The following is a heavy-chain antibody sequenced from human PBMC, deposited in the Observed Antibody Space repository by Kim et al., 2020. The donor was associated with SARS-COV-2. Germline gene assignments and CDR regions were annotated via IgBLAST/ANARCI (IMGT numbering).Heavy chain of an antibody. D-gene: IGHD6-13*01. CDR3: ARDGGSSSWYDY. V-gene: IGHV4-30-2*04. J-gene: IGHJ4*02. Sequence: YYNPSLKSRVTISVDTSKNQFSRKLSSVTAADTAVYYCARDGGSSSWYDYWGQGTLVTVSS.